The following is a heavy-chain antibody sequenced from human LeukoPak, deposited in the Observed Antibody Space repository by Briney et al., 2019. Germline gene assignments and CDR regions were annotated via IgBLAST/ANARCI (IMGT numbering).Heavy chain of an antibody. D-gene: IGHD3-22*01. CDR3: ARDHRPLNYYDTSGGFDI. J-gene: IGHJ3*02. V-gene: IGHV3-66*01. CDR2: IYSGGNT. CDR1: GFTVSSNY. Sequence: GGSLRLSCAASGFTVSSNYMSWVRQAPGKGLEWVSFIYSGGNTYYADSVKGRFTISRDNSKNTLYLQMNILRAEDTAVYYCARDHRPLNYYDTSGGFDIWGQGTMVTVSS.